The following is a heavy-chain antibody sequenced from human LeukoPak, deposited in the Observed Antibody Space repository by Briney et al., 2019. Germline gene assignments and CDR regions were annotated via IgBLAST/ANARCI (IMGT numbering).Heavy chain of an antibody. CDR1: RFTFSTYE. V-gene: IGHV3-48*03. Sequence: GGSLRLSCAASRFTFSTYEMNWVRQAPGKGLEWVSYISKSGVTIYYADSVKGRFTISRDNGKNSLYLQMNSLRAEDTAVYYCARGTGSTKTPHAFDTWGQGTMVTVSS. CDR2: ISKSGVTI. CDR3: ARGTGSTKTPHAFDT. D-gene: IGHD1-1*01. J-gene: IGHJ3*02.